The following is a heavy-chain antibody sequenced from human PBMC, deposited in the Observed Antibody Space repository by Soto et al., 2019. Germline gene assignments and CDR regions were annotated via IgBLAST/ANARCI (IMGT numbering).Heavy chain of an antibody. CDR1: GYTFTNCY. Sequence: SVKVTCKARGYTFTNCYMHLVRQAPGQGLEWMGIINPSSGSTTYAQKFQGRVTMTRDTSTSTVYMELSSLRSEDTAVYYCAKDPSGYDYWGQGTLVTVSS. CDR3: AKDPSGYDY. D-gene: IGHD3-22*01. CDR2: INPSSGST. J-gene: IGHJ4*02. V-gene: IGHV1-46*01.